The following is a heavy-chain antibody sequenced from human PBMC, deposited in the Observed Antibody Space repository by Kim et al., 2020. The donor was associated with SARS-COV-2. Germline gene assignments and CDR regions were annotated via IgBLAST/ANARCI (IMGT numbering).Heavy chain of an antibody. D-gene: IGHD5-12*01. J-gene: IGHJ6*02. CDR2: IWYDGSNK. Sequence: GGSLRLSCAASGFTFSSYGMHWVRQAPGKGLEWVAVIWYDGSNKYYADSVKGRFTISRDNSKNTLYLQMNSLRAEDTAVYYCARARGYRHGMDVWGQGTTVTVSS. CDR3: ARARGYRHGMDV. CDR1: GFTFSSYG. V-gene: IGHV3-33*01.